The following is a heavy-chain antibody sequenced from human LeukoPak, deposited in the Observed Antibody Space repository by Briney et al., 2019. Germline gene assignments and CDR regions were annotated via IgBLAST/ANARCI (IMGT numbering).Heavy chain of an antibody. CDR1: GFTFSSYS. Sequence: GGSLRLSCAASGFTFSSYSMNWVRQAPGEGLEWVSSISSSSSYIYYADSVKGRFTISRDNAKNSLYLQMNSLRAEDTAVYYCARVDGGSASFYDGDYWGQGTPVTVSS. D-gene: IGHD3-10*01. CDR3: ARVDGGSASFYDGDY. CDR2: ISSSSSYI. V-gene: IGHV3-21*04. J-gene: IGHJ4*02.